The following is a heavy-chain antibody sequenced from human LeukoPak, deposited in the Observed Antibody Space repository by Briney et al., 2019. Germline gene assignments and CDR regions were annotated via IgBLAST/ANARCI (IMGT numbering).Heavy chain of an antibody. CDR3: ARDYYDSSGFGAFDI. Sequence: ASVKVSCKASGYTFTGYYMHWVRQAPGQGLEWMGWINPNSGGTNYVQKFQGRVTMTRDTSISTAYMDLSRLRSDDTAVYYCARDYYDSSGFGAFDIWGQGTMVTVSS. D-gene: IGHD3-22*01. J-gene: IGHJ3*02. V-gene: IGHV1-2*02. CDR1: GYTFTGYY. CDR2: INPNSGGT.